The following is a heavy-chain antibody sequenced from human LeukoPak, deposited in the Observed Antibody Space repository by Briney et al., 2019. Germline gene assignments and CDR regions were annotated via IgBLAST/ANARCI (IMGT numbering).Heavy chain of an antibody. D-gene: IGHD6-13*01. CDR1: GFTVSSNY. V-gene: IGHV3-66*01. CDR3: AREVGVGTAAGPIWGNWFDP. Sequence: GGSLRLSCAASGFTVSSNYMSWVRQAPGKGLEWVSVIYSGGSTYYADSVKGRFTISRDNSKNTLYLQMNSLRAEDTAVYYCAREVGVGTAAGPIWGNWFDPWGQGTLVTVSS. J-gene: IGHJ5*02. CDR2: IYSGGST.